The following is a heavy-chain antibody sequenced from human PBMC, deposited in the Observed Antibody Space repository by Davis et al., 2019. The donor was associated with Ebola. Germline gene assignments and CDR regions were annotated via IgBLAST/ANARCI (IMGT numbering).Heavy chain of an antibody. CDR2: TYYNSKWYS. J-gene: IGHJ6*04. Sequence: HSQTLSLTCAISGDSVSSNSGAWNWTRQSPSRGLEWLGRTYYNSKWYSDYAVSVKSRITINPDTSKNQFSLQLNSVTPEDTALYYCARGWFRGGMDVWGEGTTVTVSS. CDR1: GDSVSSNSGA. V-gene: IGHV6-1*01. CDR3: ARGWFRGGMDV. D-gene: IGHD3-10*01.